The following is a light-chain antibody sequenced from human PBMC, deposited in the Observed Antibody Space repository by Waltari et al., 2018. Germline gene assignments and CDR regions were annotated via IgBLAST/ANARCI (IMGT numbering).Light chain of an antibody. CDR2: EAS. J-gene: IGKJ4*01. CDR3: QQRANWPPLT. Sequence: EVVLTQSPATLSLSPGERATLSCRASQSVYNFLAWYQQKPGQAPRLIIYEASQRATGIPARFSGSGSGTDFTLTISNLEPEDVAVYYCQQRANWPPLTFGGGTKVEIK. CDR1: QSVYNF. V-gene: IGKV3-11*01.